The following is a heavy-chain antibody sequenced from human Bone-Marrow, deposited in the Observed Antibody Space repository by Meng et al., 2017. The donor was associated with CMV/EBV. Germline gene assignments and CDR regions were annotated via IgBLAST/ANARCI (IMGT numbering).Heavy chain of an antibody. CDR1: GDSVSSNSAA. J-gene: IGHJ6*02. D-gene: IGHD3-3*02. CDR3: ARGIARPIFGVVIVPHRPYGMDV. CDR2: TYYRSKWYN. Sequence: SCAISGDSVSSNSAAWNWIRQSPSRGLEWLGRTYYRSKWYNDYAVSVKSRITINPDTSKNQFTLQLNSVTPEDTAVYYCARGIARPIFGVVIVPHRPYGMDVWGQGTTVTVSS. V-gene: IGHV6-1*01.